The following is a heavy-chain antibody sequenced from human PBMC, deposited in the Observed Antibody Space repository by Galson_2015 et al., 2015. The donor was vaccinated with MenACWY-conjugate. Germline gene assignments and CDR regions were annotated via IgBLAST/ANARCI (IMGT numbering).Heavy chain of an antibody. CDR1: GFAFSNYC. Sequence: SLRLSCAASGFAFSNYCMHWVRQAPGKGLECVSRICAGGISIMYGDSVRGRFTISRDDAENTLYLQMDGLRADDTAVYFCVRGSSGWRGMDVWGKGTTVSVS. V-gene: IGHV3-74*03. J-gene: IGHJ6*04. CDR3: VRGSSGWRGMDV. CDR2: ICAGGISI. D-gene: IGHD6-19*01.